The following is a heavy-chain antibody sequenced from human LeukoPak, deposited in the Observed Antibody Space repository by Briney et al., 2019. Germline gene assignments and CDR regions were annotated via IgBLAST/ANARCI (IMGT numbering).Heavy chain of an antibody. Sequence: SETLSLTCTVSGGSISSYYWSWIRQPPGKGLEWVGYIYYSGRTNYNPSLKSRVTISVATSKNQFSLKLSSVTAADTAVYYCARDLLGYCSGGSCYSWFDPWGQGTLVTVSS. CDR2: IYYSGRT. V-gene: IGHV4-59*01. CDR1: GGSISSYY. D-gene: IGHD2-15*01. J-gene: IGHJ5*02. CDR3: ARDLLGYCSGGSCYSWFDP.